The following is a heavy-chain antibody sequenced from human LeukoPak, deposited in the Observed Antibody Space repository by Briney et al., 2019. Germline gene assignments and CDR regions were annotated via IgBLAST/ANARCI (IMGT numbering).Heavy chain of an antibody. Sequence: SETLSLTCNVSGGSISSSSYYWGWIRQPPGKGLEWIGSIYYSGNTYYNPSLKSRVTISVDTSKNQFSLKLSSVTAADTAVYYCARHSLAVPYDIWGQETMVTVSS. CDR2: IYYSGNT. D-gene: IGHD1-1*01. CDR3: ARHSLAVPYDI. CDR1: GGSISSSSYY. V-gene: IGHV4-39*01. J-gene: IGHJ3*02.